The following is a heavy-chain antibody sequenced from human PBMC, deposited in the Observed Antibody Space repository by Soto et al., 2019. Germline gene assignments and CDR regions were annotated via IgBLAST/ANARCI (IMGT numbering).Heavy chain of an antibody. CDR3: AKRSGWCAFDM. CDR2: VSGTGGST. J-gene: IGHJ3*02. D-gene: IGHD2-21*01. V-gene: IGHV3-23*01. Sequence: EVQLLESGGGLVQPGGSLRLSCAASGFTFNSYAMSWVRLAPGKGLDFVSSVSGTGGSTYYADSVKGRFSISRDNSKYALFLQMNSLRAEDTAVYYCAKRSGWCAFDMWGQGTTVTVSS. CDR1: GFTFNSYA.